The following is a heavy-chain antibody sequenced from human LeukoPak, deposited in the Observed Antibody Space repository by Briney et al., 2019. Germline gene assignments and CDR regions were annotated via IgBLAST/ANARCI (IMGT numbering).Heavy chain of an antibody. CDR3: ARDSDWILFDY. V-gene: IGHV3-74*03. CDR1: GFTFNTYW. CDR2: VNREGTTT. J-gene: IGHJ4*02. D-gene: IGHD2-2*03. Sequence: GGSLRLSCAASGFTFNTYWMHWVCQAPGKGLVWVARVNREGTTTAYADSVKGRFIISRDNSKNTLYLQMNNLRAEDTAVYYCARDSDWILFDYWGQGTPVTVSS.